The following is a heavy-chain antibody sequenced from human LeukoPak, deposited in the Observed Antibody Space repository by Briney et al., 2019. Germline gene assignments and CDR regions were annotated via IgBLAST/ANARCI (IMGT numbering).Heavy chain of an antibody. V-gene: IGHV4-59*12. CDR2: IYYSGST. D-gene: IGHD6-13*01. CDR1: GGSISSYY. CDR3: ARVEYSSSWYSDY. J-gene: IGHJ4*02. Sequence: SETLSLTCTVSGGSISSYYWSWIRQPPGKGLEWIGYIYYSGSTNYNPSLKSRVTISVDTSKNQFSLKLSSVTAADTAVYYCARVEYSSSWYSDYWGQGTLVTVSS.